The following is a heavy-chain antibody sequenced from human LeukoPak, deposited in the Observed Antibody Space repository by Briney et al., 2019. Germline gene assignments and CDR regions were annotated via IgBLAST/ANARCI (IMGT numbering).Heavy chain of an antibody. Sequence: SGGSLRLSCAASGFTFSSYAMHWVRQAPGKGLEWVAVISYDGSNKYYADSVKGRFTISRDNSKNTLYLQMNSLRAEDTAVYYCARARGRIVVVTAIQYYYGVDVWGQGTTVTVSS. CDR3: ARARGRIVVVTAIQYYYGVDV. CDR2: ISYDGSNK. J-gene: IGHJ6*02. D-gene: IGHD2-21*02. CDR1: GFTFSSYA. V-gene: IGHV3-30*04.